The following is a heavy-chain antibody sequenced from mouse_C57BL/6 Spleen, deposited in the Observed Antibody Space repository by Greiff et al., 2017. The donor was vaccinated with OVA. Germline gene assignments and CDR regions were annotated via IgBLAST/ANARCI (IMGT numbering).Heavy chain of an antibody. CDR3: ARDPLLRNYFDY. CDR2: ISDGGRYT. J-gene: IGHJ2*01. D-gene: IGHD1-2*01. V-gene: IGHV5-4*01. CDR1: GFTFSSYA. Sequence: EVKLEESGGGLVKPGGSLKLSCAASGFTFSSYAMSWVRQTPEKRLEWVATISDGGRYTYYPDNVKGRFTISRDNAKNNLYLQMSHLKSEDTAMYYCARDPLLRNYFDYWGQGTTLTVSS.